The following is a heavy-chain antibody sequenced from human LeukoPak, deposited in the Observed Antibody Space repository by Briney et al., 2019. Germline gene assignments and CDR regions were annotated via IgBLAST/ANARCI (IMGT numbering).Heavy chain of an antibody. CDR1: GFTFDDYA. V-gene: IGHV3-9*01. D-gene: IGHD3-22*01. Sequence: GGSLRLSCAASGFTFDDYAMHWVRQAPGKGLEWVSGICWNSGSIGYADSVKGRFTISRDNAKNSLYLQMNSLRAEDTALYYCAKDRYYYDSSGYYGYWGQGTLVTVSS. J-gene: IGHJ4*02. CDR2: ICWNSGSI. CDR3: AKDRYYYDSSGYYGY.